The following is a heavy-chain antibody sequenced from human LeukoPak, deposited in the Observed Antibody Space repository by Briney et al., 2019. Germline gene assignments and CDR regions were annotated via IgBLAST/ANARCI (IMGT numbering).Heavy chain of an antibody. J-gene: IGHJ5*02. D-gene: IGHD2-2*01. CDR2: INPNSGGT. V-gene: IGHV1-2*02. CDR1: GYTFTGYY. CDR3: ARDWGGYCSSTSCYLYNWFDP. Sequence: EASVKASCKASGYTFTGYYMHWVRQAPGQGLEWMGWINPNSGGTNYAQKFQGRVTMTRDTSISTAYMELSRLRSDDTAVYYCARDWGGYCSSTSCYLYNWFDPWGQGTLVTVSS.